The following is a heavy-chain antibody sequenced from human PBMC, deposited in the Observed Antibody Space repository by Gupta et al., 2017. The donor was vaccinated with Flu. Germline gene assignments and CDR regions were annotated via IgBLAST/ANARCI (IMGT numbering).Heavy chain of an antibody. CDR3: ARDHITMIDYYYYYYGMDV. D-gene: IGHD3-22*01. CDR1: GGSISSGGYS. CDR2: IYYSGST. Sequence: QVQLQESGPGLVKPSQTLSLTCPVSGGSISSGGYSWSWLRQPPGTGLEWIGYIYYSGSTYYNPSLKSRVTISVDTSKNQFSLKLSSVTAADTAVYYCARDHITMIDYYYYYYGMDVWGQGTTVTVSS. V-gene: IGHV4-31*03. J-gene: IGHJ6*02.